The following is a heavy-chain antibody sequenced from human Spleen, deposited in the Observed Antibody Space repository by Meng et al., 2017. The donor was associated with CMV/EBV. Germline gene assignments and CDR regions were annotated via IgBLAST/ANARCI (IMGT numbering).Heavy chain of an antibody. D-gene: IGHD3-10*01. CDR3: ASSLLYDYFDY. Sequence: ESLKISCTVSGGSISSYYWSWIRQPPGKGLEWIGYIYSSGSTNYNPSLKSRVTISEDTSKNQFSLRLSSVTAADTAVYYCASSLLYDYFDYWGQGTLVTVSS. V-gene: IGHV4-59*01. J-gene: IGHJ4*02. CDR2: IYSSGST. CDR1: GGSISSYY.